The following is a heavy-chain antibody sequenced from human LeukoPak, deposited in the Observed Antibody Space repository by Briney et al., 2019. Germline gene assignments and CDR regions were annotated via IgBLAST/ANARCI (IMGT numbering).Heavy chain of an antibody. CDR3: AKEPPRGYGGSYPDY. J-gene: IGHJ4*02. CDR1: GFTVSSYG. CDR2: IRYDGSNK. Sequence: AGFLSLSCTASGFTVSSYGMHWVRQAPGKGLEWVAFIRYDGSNKYYADSVKGRFTIYRDNYKNTLYLQMNSLRAEDTAVYYCAKEPPRGYGGSYPDYWGQGTLVTVSS. D-gene: IGHD1-26*01. V-gene: IGHV3-30*02.